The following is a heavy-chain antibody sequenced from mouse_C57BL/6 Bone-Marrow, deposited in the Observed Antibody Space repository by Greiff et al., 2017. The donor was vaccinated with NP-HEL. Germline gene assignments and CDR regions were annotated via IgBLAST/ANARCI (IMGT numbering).Heavy chain of an antibody. V-gene: IGHV14-4*01. D-gene: IGHD1-1*01. J-gene: IGHJ2*01. CDR2: IDPENGDT. Sequence: EVMLVESGAELVRPGASVKLSCTASGFNIKDDYMHWVKQRPEQGLEWIGWIDPENGDTEYASKFQGKATITADTSSNTAYLQLSSLTSEDTAVYYCTLYYYGFDYWGQGTTLTVSS. CDR1: GFNIKDDY. CDR3: TLYYYGFDY.